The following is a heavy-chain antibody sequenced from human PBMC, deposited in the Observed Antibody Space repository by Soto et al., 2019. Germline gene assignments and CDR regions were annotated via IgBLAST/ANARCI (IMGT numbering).Heavy chain of an antibody. Sequence: SETLPLTWTVSGGSISSYYWSWIRQPTGKGLEWIGYIYSSGSTNYNPSLKSRVTISLDTSKNQFSLKLSSVTAADTAVYYCARGYNDFWSGYFTWFDPWGQGTLVTVSS. D-gene: IGHD3-3*01. CDR3: ARGYNDFWSGYFTWFDP. V-gene: IGHV4-59*01. CDR2: IYSSGST. CDR1: GGSISSYY. J-gene: IGHJ5*02.